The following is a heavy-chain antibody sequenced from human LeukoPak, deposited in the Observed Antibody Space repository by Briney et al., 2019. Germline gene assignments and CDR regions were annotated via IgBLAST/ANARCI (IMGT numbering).Heavy chain of an antibody. J-gene: IGHJ4*02. CDR3: ARGSEYYGSGSYDY. D-gene: IGHD3-10*01. CDR1: GGSFSGYY. Sequence: SETLSLTCAVYGGSFSGYYWSWIRQPPGKGLEWIGEINHSGSTNYNPSLKSRVTISVDTSKNQFSLKLSSVTAADTAVYYCARGSEYYGSGSYDYWGQGTLVTVSS. V-gene: IGHV4-34*01. CDR2: INHSGST.